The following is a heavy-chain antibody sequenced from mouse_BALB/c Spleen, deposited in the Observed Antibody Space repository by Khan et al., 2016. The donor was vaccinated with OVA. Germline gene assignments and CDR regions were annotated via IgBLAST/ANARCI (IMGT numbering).Heavy chain of an antibody. Sequence: QMQLEESGPELVKPGASVKMSCKASGYTFTYYVITWVKQRTGQGLEWIGEIYPGSDNAYYNERFKGKATLTADKSSNTTHMQLSSLTSEDSAVYFCARGDGYYVYFDYWGQAPLSQSPQ. V-gene: IGHV1-81*01. CDR2: IYPGSDNA. CDR1: GYTFTYYV. J-gene: IGHJ2*01. D-gene: IGHD2-3*01. CDR3: ARGDGYYVYFDY.